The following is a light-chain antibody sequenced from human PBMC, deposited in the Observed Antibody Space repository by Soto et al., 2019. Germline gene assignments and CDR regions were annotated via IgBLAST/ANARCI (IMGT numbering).Light chain of an antibody. Sequence: IMMSQFPVLMSLSPGERATLSCRASQSVGINLAWCQQKPGQAPRLLIYDASSRATGAPARFSGSGSGTDFTLTISSLQSEDFAVYYCQQYKDGPRTCGQGTRWIS. CDR2: DAS. CDR1: QSVGIN. V-gene: IGKV3-15*01. CDR3: QQYKDGPRT. J-gene: IGKJ1*01.